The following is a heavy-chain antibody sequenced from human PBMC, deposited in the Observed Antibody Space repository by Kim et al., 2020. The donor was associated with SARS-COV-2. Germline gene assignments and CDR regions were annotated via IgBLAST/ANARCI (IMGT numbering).Heavy chain of an antibody. V-gene: IGHV4-30-2*01. CDR1: GGSISSGGYS. J-gene: IGHJ6*01. Sequence: SETLSLTCAVSGGSISSGGYSWSWIRQPPGKGLEWIGYIYYSGSTYYNPSLKSRVTISVDRSKNQFSLKLSSVTAADTAVYYCAEQTGGSGRYYKDYYYG. D-gene: IGHD3-10*01. CDR3: AEQTGGSGRYYKDYYYG. CDR2: IYYSGST.